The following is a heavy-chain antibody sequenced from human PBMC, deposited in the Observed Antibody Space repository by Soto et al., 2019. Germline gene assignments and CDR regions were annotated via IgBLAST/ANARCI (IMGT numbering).Heavy chain of an antibody. CDR2: IRTKANSCAT. J-gene: IGHJ6*02. Sequence: GGSLRLSCAASGFTFRGSAMHWLRKASAQGLEWVGSIRTKANSCATAYAASVKGRFTISRDDSKSTAYLQMKSLKTEDRAVYYCTSPALVGAAAAGSLGSYYYYGMDVWGQGTTVTVSS. V-gene: IGHV3-73*01. CDR3: TSPALVGAAAAGSLGSYYYYGMDV. CDR1: GFTFRGSA. D-gene: IGHD6-13*01.